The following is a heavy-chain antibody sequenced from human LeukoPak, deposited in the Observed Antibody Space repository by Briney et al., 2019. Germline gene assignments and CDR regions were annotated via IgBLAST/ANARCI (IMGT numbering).Heavy chain of an antibody. CDR3: ARVGSSWSTVDY. V-gene: IGHV4-59*01. CDR1: GGSISSYY. CDR2: IYYSGST. J-gene: IGHJ4*02. D-gene: IGHD6-13*01. Sequence: SETLSLTCTVSGGSISSYYWSWIRQPPGKGLEWIGYIYYSGSTNCNPSLKSRVTISVDTSKNQFSLKLSSVTAADTAVYYCARVGSSWSTVDYWGQGTLVTASS.